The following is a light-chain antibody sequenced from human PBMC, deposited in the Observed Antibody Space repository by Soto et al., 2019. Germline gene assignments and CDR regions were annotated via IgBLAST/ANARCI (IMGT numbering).Light chain of an antibody. V-gene: IGLV3-16*01. CDR2: KDS. Sequence: SYELTQPPSVSVSLGQMARITCSGEALPKRYAYWCQQKPGQFPVLVIYKDSERPSGIPERFSGSSSGTIVTLTISGVQAEDEADYYCLSPDSSHTSVFATGTKLTVL. J-gene: IGLJ1*01. CDR3: LSPDSSHTSV. CDR1: ALPKRY.